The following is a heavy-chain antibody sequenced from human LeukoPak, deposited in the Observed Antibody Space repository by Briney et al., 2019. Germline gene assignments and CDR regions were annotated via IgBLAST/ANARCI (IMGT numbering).Heavy chain of an antibody. D-gene: IGHD3-9*01. CDR1: GYSFTNYW. Sequence: GESLKISCKGSGYSFTNYWIGWVRQMPGKGLEWMGIIYPGDSDTRYSPSFQGQVTISADKSISTAYLQWSGLRASDTAMYYCARPQTLRYFDWLLSQNDAFDIWGQGTMVTVSS. V-gene: IGHV5-51*01. CDR2: IYPGDSDT. CDR3: ARPQTLRYFDWLLSQNDAFDI. J-gene: IGHJ3*02.